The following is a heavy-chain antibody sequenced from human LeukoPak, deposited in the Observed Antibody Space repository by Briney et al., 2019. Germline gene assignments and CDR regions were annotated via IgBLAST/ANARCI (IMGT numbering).Heavy chain of an antibody. D-gene: IGHD4-17*01. CDR3: ARATAYGDYDYYYYYMDV. Sequence: KPSETLSLTCTVSGGSISSYYWSWIRQPPGKGLEGIGYIYYSGSTNYNPSLKSRVTISVDTSKNQFSLKLTSVPAADTAVYYCARATAYGDYDYYYYYMDVWGKGTTVTVSS. CDR1: GGSISSYY. J-gene: IGHJ6*03. V-gene: IGHV4-59*01. CDR2: IYYSGST.